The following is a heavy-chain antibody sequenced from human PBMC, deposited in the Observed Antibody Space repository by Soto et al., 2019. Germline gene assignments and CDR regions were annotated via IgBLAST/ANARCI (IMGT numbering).Heavy chain of an antibody. D-gene: IGHD3-3*01. CDR3: ARVYDDFWSGPNYYYYYGMDV. V-gene: IGHV3-74*01. J-gene: IGHJ6*02. Sequence: GGSLRLSCAASGFTFSSYWMHWVRQAPGKGLVWVSRINSDGSSTSYADSVKGRFTISRDNAKNTLYLQMNSLRAEDTAVYYCARVYDDFWSGPNYYYYYGMDVWGQGTTVTVSS. CDR2: INSDGSST. CDR1: GFTFSSYW.